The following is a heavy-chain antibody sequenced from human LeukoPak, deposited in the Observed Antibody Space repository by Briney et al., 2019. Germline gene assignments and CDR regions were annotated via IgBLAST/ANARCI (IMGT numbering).Heavy chain of an antibody. CDR3: ARSRGYFDY. V-gene: IGHV4-59*01. CDR2: IYYSGST. D-gene: IGHD6-13*01. CDR1: GGSISTYY. Sequence: KPSETQSLTCTVSGGSISTYYWSWIRQPPGKGLEWIGYIYYSGSTNYNPSLKSRVTISVDTSKNQFSLKLSSVTAADTALYYCARSRGYFDYWGQGTLVTVSS. J-gene: IGHJ4*02.